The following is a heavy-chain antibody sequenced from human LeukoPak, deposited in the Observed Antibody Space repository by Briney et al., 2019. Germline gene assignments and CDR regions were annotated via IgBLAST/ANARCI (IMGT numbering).Heavy chain of an antibody. CDR1: GFTFSSFP. CDR3: ARGLMTPNTYCDL. Sequence: GGSLRLSCAASGFTFSSFPMNWVRQAPGKGPEWVSYISGSGTTTYYPDSVKGRFTISRDNAKNSLYLEMNSLRAEDTAVYYCARGLMTPNTYCDLWGQGTLVTVSS. CDR2: ISGSGTTT. D-gene: IGHD2-8*01. J-gene: IGHJ4*02. V-gene: IGHV3-48*03.